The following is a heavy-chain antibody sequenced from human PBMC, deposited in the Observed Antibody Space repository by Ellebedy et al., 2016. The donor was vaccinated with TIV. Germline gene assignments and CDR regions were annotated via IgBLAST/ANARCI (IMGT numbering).Heavy chain of an antibody. D-gene: IGHD3-10*01. CDR2: ISSSSSYI. Sequence: GESLKISCAASGFPFRSYSMNWVRQAPGKGLEWVSSISSSSSYIYYADSVKGRFTISRDNARNSLYLQMSSLRAEDTAVYYCARDMNYGSGSYFRNWGQGTLVTVSS. V-gene: IGHV3-21*01. J-gene: IGHJ4*02. CDR1: GFPFRSYS. CDR3: ARDMNYGSGSYFRN.